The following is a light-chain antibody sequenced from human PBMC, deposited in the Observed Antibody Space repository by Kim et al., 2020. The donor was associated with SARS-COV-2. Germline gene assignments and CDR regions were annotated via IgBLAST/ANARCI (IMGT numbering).Light chain of an antibody. Sequence: QPATITCTGSSDNLGVQEADWRQQDQGHPPKVVTDKNNKRPSGISERFSASRSEDTASLTITGLQPEDEADYYCSAWDRGLNDVVFGGGTQLTVL. CDR3: SAWDRGLNDVV. J-gene: IGLJ3*02. CDR2: KNN. V-gene: IGLV10-54*01. CDR1: SDNLGVQE.